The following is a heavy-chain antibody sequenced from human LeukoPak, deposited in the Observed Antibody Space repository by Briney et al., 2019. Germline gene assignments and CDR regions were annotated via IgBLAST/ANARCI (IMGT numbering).Heavy chain of an antibody. Sequence: GRSLRLSCAASGFTFSSYGMHWVRQAPGKGLEWVAVIWYDGSNKYYADSVKGRFTISRDNSKNTLYLQMNSLRAGDTAVYYCARGYCSGGSCYLVYWGQGTLVTVSS. CDR2: IWYDGSNK. J-gene: IGHJ4*02. CDR1: GFTFSSYG. CDR3: ARGYCSGGSCYLVY. V-gene: IGHV3-33*01. D-gene: IGHD2-15*01.